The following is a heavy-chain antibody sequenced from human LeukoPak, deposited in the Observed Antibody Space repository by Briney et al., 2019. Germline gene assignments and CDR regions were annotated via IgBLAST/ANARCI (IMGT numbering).Heavy chain of an antibody. J-gene: IGHJ6*03. Sequence: GGSLRLSCAASGFTFSSYGMHWVRQAPGKGLEWVAVISYDGSNKYYADSVKGRFTISRDNSKNTLYLQMNSLRAEDTAVYFCARGVKGYDSSGTYYYYYYMDVWGKGTTVTVSS. D-gene: IGHD3-22*01. CDR2: ISYDGSNK. CDR1: GFTFSSYG. V-gene: IGHV3-30*03. CDR3: ARGVKGYDSSGTYYYYYYMDV.